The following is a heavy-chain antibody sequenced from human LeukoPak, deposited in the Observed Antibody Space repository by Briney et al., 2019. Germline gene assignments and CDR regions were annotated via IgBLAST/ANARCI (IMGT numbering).Heavy chain of an antibody. Sequence: SETLSLTCTVSGGSNSNYFWSWIRQPPGKGLEWIGYIYASGTYASGSTNYNPSLKSRVTISVDRSKSQFSLKLSSVTAADTAVYYCARRQTFFDYWGQGTLVTVSS. CDR1: GGSNSNYF. CDR3: ARRQTFFDY. CDR2: IYASGTYASGST. J-gene: IGHJ4*02. V-gene: IGHV4-4*09.